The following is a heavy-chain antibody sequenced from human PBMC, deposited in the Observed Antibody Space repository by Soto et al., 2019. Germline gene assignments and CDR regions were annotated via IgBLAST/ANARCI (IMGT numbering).Heavy chain of an antibody. Sequence: PSQPPTQTCALSRDSVSSKCAAWNWIRQSTSRGLEWLGSTYYKLKWYNDYAVSVKSRITLNPDTSNNQFSLQLNSVTPEDTAVYYCARDSRIAAAGNNWFDPWGQGTLVTVS. CDR1: RDSVSSKCAA. V-gene: IGHV6-1*01. D-gene: IGHD6-13*01. CDR2: TYYKLKWYN. J-gene: IGHJ5*02. CDR3: ARDSRIAAAGNNWFDP.